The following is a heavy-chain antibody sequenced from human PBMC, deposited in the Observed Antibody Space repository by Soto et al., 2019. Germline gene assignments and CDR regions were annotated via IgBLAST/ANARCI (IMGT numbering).Heavy chain of an antibody. CDR3: ARHAPGYFDY. CDR1: GASIDNGDHY. J-gene: IGHJ4*02. CDR2: IYYGGSA. Sequence: ASETLSLTCTVSGASIDNGDHYWGWIRQAPGKGLEWIGTIYYGGSAFYNPSLKSRVYLPVDTSQNQFSLKLESVTAADTAVYYCARHAPGYFDYWGQGTLVTVS. V-gene: IGHV4-39*01.